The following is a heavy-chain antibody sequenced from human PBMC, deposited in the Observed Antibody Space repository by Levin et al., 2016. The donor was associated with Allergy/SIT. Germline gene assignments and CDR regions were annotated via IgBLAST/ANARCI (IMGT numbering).Heavy chain of an antibody. CDR3: ARPSYYGDYGVDY. V-gene: IGHV4-39*01. CDR2: IYYSGST. J-gene: IGHJ4*02. D-gene: IGHD4-17*01. Sequence: WIRQPPGKGLEWIGSIYYSGSTYYNPSLKSRVTISVDTSKNQFSLKLSSVTAADTAVYYCARPSYYGDYGVDYWGQGTLVTVSS.